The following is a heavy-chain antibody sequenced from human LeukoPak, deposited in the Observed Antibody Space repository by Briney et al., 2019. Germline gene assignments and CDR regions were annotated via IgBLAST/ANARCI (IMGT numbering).Heavy chain of an antibody. CDR1: GGSISSGSYY. V-gene: IGHV4-39*07. J-gene: IGHJ4*02. CDR3: ARLRRSRLAEFDY. CDR2: ISYSGST. D-gene: IGHD3-3*02. Sequence: SETLSLTCTVSGGSISSGSYYWSWIRQPPGKGLKWIGSISYSGSTYYNPSLKSRVTISVDTSKNQFSLKLSSLTAADTAVYYCARLRRSRLAEFDYWGQGTLVTVSS.